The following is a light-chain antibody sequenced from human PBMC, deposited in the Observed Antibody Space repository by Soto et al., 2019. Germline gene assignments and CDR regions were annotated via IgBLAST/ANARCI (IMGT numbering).Light chain of an antibody. Sequence: QAVVTQPASVSGSPGQSITISCTGTSSDVGGYNYVSWYQQHPGKAPKLMIYEVSNRPSGVSNRFSGSKSGNTASLTISGLQAEDEADYYCSSYTSSSTLGVFGTGTKLTVL. J-gene: IGLJ1*01. CDR3: SSYTSSSTLGV. V-gene: IGLV2-14*01. CDR1: SSDVGGYNY. CDR2: EVS.